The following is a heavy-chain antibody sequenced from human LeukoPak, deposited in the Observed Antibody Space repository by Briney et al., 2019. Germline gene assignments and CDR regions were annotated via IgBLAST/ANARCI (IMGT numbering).Heavy chain of an antibody. J-gene: IGHJ2*01. D-gene: IGHD3-10*01. CDR2: VSGSGAST. CDR3: AKGLEITLVRGTSWYFDL. CDR1: GFTFTSYA. Sequence: GGSLRLSCAASGFTFTSYAMSWVRQAPGKGLEWVSAVSGSGASTYYVDSVKGRFTISRDNSKNTLYLQVDSLRAEDTAVYYCAKGLEITLVRGTSWYFDLWGRGTLVTVSS. V-gene: IGHV3-23*01.